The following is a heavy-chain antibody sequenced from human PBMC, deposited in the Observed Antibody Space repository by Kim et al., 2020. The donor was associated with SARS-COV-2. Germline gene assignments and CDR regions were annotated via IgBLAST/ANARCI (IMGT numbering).Heavy chain of an antibody. J-gene: IGHJ4*02. CDR3: ARSHTPNGGVDCDHFDL. V-gene: IGHV3-11*01. CDR2: VRANGDVT. CDR1: GFTFSDYY. Sequence: GGALRLSCAASGFTFSDYYMSWVRQAPGKGLEWISYVRANGDVTYYADSMRGRFIISRDNPKNSLYLQMNSLRVEDTAVYYCARSHTPNGGVDCDHFDLWGQGTLVTVSS. D-gene: IGHD2-21*02.